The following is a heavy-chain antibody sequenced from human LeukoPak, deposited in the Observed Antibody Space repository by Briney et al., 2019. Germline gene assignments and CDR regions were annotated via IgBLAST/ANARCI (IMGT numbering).Heavy chain of an antibody. CDR2: INHNGNVN. V-gene: IGHV3-7*03. CDR3: ARGGGLDV. D-gene: IGHD3-16*01. Sequence: GGSLRLSCAASGFTFSSYWMNWARQAPGKGLEWVASINHNGNVNYYVDSVKGRFTISRDNAKNSLYLQMSNLRAEDTVVYFCARGGGLDVWGQGATVTVSS. CDR1: GFTFSSYW. J-gene: IGHJ6*02.